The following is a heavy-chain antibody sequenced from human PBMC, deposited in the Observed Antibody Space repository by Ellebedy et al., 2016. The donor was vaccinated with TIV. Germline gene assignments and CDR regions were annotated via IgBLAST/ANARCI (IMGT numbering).Heavy chain of an antibody. Sequence: GGSLRLSCAASGFIFSDYYMSWIRQAPGKVLEWISYISSSGTPIYYADSVKGRFTISRDNAKNSLDLQMNSLRADDTAVYYCARDTRFIDQRHNWFDPWGQGAQVTVSS. CDR1: GFIFSDYY. D-gene: IGHD6-25*01. V-gene: IGHV3-11*01. CDR2: ISSSGTPI. CDR3: ARDTRFIDQRHNWFDP. J-gene: IGHJ5*02.